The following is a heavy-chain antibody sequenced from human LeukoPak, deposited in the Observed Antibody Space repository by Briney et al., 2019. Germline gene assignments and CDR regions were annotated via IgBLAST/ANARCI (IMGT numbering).Heavy chain of an antibody. V-gene: IGHV1-18*01. D-gene: IGHD3-3*01. CDR3: SRSKYYDYWSGYRNPYYMDV. CDR2: ISVYNGDT. CDR1: GYTFTSND. J-gene: IGHJ6*03. Sequence: ASVKVSCNASGYTFTSNDFNWMRQAHGQGHERMGWISVYNGDTNNSYKHHGRVTMTTATSTSTAYMELRSLRSDDTAVYYCSRSKYYDYWSGYRNPYYMDVWGKGTTVSVSS.